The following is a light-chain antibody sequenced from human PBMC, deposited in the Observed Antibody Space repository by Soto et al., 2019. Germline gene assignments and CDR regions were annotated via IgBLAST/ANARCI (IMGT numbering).Light chain of an antibody. CDR3: QQLNSYPSWT. V-gene: IGKV1-13*02. Sequence: AIKFKQAPSSLSASVGDRVTITCRASQGISSALAWYQQKPGKAPKLLIYDASSLESGVPSRFSGSGSGTDFTLTISSLQPEDFATYYCQQLNSYPSWTFGQGTKVDI. CDR1: QGISSA. J-gene: IGKJ1*01. CDR2: DAS.